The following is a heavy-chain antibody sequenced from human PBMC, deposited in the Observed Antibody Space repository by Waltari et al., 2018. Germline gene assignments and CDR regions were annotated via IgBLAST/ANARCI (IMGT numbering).Heavy chain of an antibody. Sequence: EVQLVESGGGLVQPGGSLRLSCAASGFTFSSYWMSWVRQAPGKGLEWVANIKQDGSEKYYVDSVKGRFTIARDNAKNSLYLQRNSRRAEDTAVYYCAREAKQQLLYYGMDVWGQGTTVTVSS. D-gene: IGHD6-13*01. CDR1: GFTFSSYW. V-gene: IGHV3-7*01. J-gene: IGHJ6*02. CDR3: AREAKQQLLYYGMDV. CDR2: IKQDGSEK.